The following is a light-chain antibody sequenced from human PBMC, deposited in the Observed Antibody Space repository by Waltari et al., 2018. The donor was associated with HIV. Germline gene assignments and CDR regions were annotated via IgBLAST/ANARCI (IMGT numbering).Light chain of an antibody. J-gene: IGLJ1*01. V-gene: IGLV2-23*02. Sequence: QSALTQPASVSGSPGQSITISCTGPSNDVGYYNLVPWYQQDPGKAPKVMIYEVSKRPSGVSNRFSGSKSGNTASLTISGLQAEDEADYYCGSYAGSNAYVFGIGTKVTVL. CDR1: SNDVGYYNL. CDR2: EVS. CDR3: GSYAGSNAYV.